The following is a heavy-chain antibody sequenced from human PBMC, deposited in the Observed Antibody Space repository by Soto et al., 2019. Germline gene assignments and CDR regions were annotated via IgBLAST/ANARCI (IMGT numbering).Heavy chain of an antibody. CDR2: MNPNSGNT. Sequence: ASVKVSCKASGYTFTSYDINWVRQATGQGLEWMGWMNPNSGNTGYAQKFQGRVTMTRNTSISTAYMELSSLRSEDTSVYYCASMQWLSDPDAFDIWGQGTMVTVSS. CDR1: GYTFTSYD. CDR3: ASMQWLSDPDAFDI. V-gene: IGHV1-8*01. D-gene: IGHD6-19*01. J-gene: IGHJ3*02.